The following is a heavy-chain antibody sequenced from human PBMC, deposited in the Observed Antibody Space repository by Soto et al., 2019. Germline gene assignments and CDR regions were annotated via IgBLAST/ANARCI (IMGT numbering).Heavy chain of an antibody. CDR2: IWYDGSNK. CDR3: ASSDPYYYDSSGYYYNFDY. V-gene: IGHV3-33*01. Sequence: QVHLVESGGGVVQPGRSLRLSCATSGFTFSSYGMHWVRQAPGKGREWVAVIWYDGSNKYYADSVKGRFTISRDNSNNTLFLQMSSLRAEDTAVYYCASSDPYYYDSSGYYYNFDYWGQGTLVTVSS. J-gene: IGHJ4*02. D-gene: IGHD3-22*01. CDR1: GFTFSSYG.